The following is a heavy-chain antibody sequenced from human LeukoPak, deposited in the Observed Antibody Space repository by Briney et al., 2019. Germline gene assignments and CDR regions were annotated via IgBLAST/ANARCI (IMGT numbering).Heavy chain of an antibody. Sequence: GGSLRLSCAASGFTFSHYAMGWVRQAPGKGLEWVSTITGTGGTTRYADSVKGRFTISRDNSKNTLYLQMNSLRAEDTAVYYCAKGVYYMDVWGKGTTVTVSS. CDR1: GFTFSHYA. V-gene: IGHV3-23*01. CDR3: AKGVYYMDV. CDR2: ITGTGGTT. J-gene: IGHJ6*03.